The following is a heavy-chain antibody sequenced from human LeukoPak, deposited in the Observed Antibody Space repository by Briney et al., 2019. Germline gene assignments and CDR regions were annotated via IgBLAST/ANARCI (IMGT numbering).Heavy chain of an antibody. CDR2: INHSGST. CDR1: GGSFSGYY. Sequence: PSETLSLTCAVYGGSFSGYYWSWIRQPPGKGLEWIGEINHSGSTNYNPSLKSRVTISVDTSKNQFSLKLSSVTAADTAVYYCARGPFFIFDYWGQGTLVTVSS. CDR3: ARGPFFIFDY. J-gene: IGHJ4*02. V-gene: IGHV4-34*01.